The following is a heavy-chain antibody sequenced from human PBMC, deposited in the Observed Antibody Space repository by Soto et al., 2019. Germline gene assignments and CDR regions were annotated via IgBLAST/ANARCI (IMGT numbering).Heavy chain of an antibody. CDR2: INHSGST. V-gene: IGHV4-34*01. CDR3: ARGRKGITIFGVATPPYYYYFGMDV. CDR1: GGSFSGYY. J-gene: IGHJ6*02. Sequence: SETLSLTCAVYGGSFSGYYWSWIRQPPGKGLEWIGEINHSGSTNYNPSLKSRVTISVDTSKNQFSLKLSSVTAADTAVYYCARGRKGITIFGVATPPYYYYFGMDVWGQGTTVTVS. D-gene: IGHD3-3*01.